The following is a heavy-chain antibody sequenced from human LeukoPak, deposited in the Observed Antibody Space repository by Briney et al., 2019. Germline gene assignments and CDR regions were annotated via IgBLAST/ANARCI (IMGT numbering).Heavy chain of an antibody. J-gene: IGHJ4*02. V-gene: IGHV3-9*02. Sequence: PGGSLRLSCAASGFTSDDYAMHWVRQAPGKGLEWVSSISWNSGNIDYADSVKGRFTISRDSAKNSLYLQMNSLRAEDTALYYCAKDMGHVGVALDWGQGTLVTVSS. D-gene: IGHD1-26*01. CDR1: GFTSDDYA. CDR2: ISWNSGNI. CDR3: AKDMGHVGVALD.